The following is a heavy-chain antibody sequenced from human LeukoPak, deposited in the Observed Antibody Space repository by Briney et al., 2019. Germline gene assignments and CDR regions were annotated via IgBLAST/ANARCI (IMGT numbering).Heavy chain of an antibody. CDR1: GFSFGTYG. Sequence: GGSLRLSCVASGFSFGTYGMNWVRQAPGHGLEWVSVIVGSGGGIDYADSVKGRFTISRDNSRNTVYLQMNSLRAEDTAIYYCANDLTRAVYSAYDFLPNLGNWGQGTLVTVSS. CDR3: ANDLTRAVYSAYDFLPNLGN. CDR2: IVGSGGGI. J-gene: IGHJ4*02. V-gene: IGHV3-23*01. D-gene: IGHD5-12*01.